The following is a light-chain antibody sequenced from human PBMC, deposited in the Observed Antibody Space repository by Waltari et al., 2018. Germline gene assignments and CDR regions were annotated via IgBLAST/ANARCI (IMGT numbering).Light chain of an antibody. CDR2: RNN. Sequence: QSVLTQPPSASGTPGQRVTISCSGSSSNIGSNYVYWYQQLPGTAPKPLIYRNNQRPSAVPYRFSGSKSGTSAALAISGLRSEDEADYYCAAWDGSLSGYVFGTGTKVTVL. V-gene: IGLV1-47*01. CDR1: SSNIGSNY. J-gene: IGLJ1*01. CDR3: AAWDGSLSGYV.